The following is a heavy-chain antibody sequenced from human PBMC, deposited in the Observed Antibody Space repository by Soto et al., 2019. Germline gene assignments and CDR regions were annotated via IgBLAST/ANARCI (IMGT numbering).Heavy chain of an antibody. CDR1: GFTFSSYS. CDR3: AREALLNWFDP. D-gene: IGHD2-15*01. V-gene: IGHV3-48*01. J-gene: IGHJ5*02. Sequence: EVQLVESGGGLVQPGGSLRLSCAASGFTFSSYSMNWVRQAPGKGLEWVSYISSSSSTIYYADSVKGQFTISRDNAKNSLYLQMNSLRAEDTAVYYCAREALLNWFDPWGQGTLVTVSS. CDR2: ISSSSSTI.